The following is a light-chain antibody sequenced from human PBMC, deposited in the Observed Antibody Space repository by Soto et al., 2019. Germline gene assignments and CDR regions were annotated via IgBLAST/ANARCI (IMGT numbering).Light chain of an antibody. J-gene: IGLJ3*02. CDR3: SLYTSSSTWV. Sequence: QSVLTQPPSVSGSPGQSVTISCTVTSSDVGDYERVSWYQQAPGTAPKLIIFDVTNRPSGVPDRFSGSKSGNTPSLTIFGLQAEDEADYYCSLYTSSSTWVFGGGTKLTVL. CDR2: DVT. CDR1: SSDVGDYER. V-gene: IGLV2-18*01.